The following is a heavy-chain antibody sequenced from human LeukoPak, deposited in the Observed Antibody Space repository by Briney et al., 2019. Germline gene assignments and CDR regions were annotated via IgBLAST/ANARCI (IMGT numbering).Heavy chain of an antibody. CDR1: GGSFSGYY. CDR3: ARSRSKYSSGWYFDY. CDR2: INHSGST. J-gene: IGHJ4*02. D-gene: IGHD6-19*01. Sequence: PSETLSLTCAVYGGSFSGYYWSWIRQPPGKGLEWIGEINHSGSTNYNPSLKSRVTISVDTSKNQFSLKLSSVTAADTAVYYCARSRSKYSSGWYFDYWGQGTLVTVSS. V-gene: IGHV4-34*01.